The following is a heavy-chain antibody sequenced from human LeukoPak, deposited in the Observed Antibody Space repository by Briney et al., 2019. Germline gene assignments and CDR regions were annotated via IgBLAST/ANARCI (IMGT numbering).Heavy chain of an antibody. CDR3: ARRGYCSSTSCYDGDI. Sequence: GESLKISCKGSGYSFTSYWIGWVRQMPGKGLEWMGIIYPGDSDTRYSPPFQGQVTISADKSISTAYLQWSSLKASDTAMYYCARRGYCSSTSCYDGDIWGQGTMVTVSS. V-gene: IGHV5-51*01. J-gene: IGHJ3*02. D-gene: IGHD2-2*03. CDR2: IYPGDSDT. CDR1: GYSFTSYW.